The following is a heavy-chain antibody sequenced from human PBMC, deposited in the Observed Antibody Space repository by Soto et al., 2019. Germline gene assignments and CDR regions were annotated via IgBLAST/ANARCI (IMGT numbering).Heavy chain of an antibody. CDR3: ARDLRQQLVPRGMDV. Sequence: GASVKVSCEACGDSFTSYGISWVRQAPGQGLEWMGWISAYNGNTNYAQKLQGRVTMTTDTSTSTAYMELRSLRSDDTAVYYCARDLRQQLVPRGMDVWGQGTTVTVSS. V-gene: IGHV1-18*01. CDR1: GDSFTSYG. CDR2: ISAYNGNT. D-gene: IGHD6-13*01. J-gene: IGHJ6*02.